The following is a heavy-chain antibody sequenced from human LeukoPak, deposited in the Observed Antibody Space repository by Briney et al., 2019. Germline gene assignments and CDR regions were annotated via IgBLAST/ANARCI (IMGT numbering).Heavy chain of an antibody. Sequence: SETLSLTCTVSGGSISSSSYYWGCLRQPPGKVLEWIGSIYYSGSTYYTPSLKSRVTISVDTSKNQFSLKLSSVTAADTAVYYCARRQVFDDYGDYHNFDYWGQGTLVTVSS. CDR3: ARRQVFDDYGDYHNFDY. CDR1: GGSISSSSYY. CDR2: IYYSGST. V-gene: IGHV4-39*01. D-gene: IGHD4-17*01. J-gene: IGHJ4*02.